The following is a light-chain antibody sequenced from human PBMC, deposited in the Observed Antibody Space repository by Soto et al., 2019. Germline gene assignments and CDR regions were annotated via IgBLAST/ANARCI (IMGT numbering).Light chain of an antibody. Sequence: DILMTQSPATVSVSLGDSVSLSCRANESISNNLAWYQQKPGQAPRLLIFSASTRAPGIPARVTGGGSGTQFSLTISSLQPEDFALYYCHQYNEWPRGTFCPGTKVEI. CDR1: ESISNN. V-gene: IGKV3D-15*01. J-gene: IGKJ1*01. CDR2: SAS. CDR3: HQYNEWPRGT.